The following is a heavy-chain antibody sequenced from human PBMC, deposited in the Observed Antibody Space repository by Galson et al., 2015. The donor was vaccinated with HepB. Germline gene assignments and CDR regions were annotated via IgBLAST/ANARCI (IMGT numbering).Heavy chain of an antibody. Sequence: SLRLSCAASGFTFSSYGMHWVRQAPGKGLEWVAVISYDGSNKYYADSVKGRFTISRDNSKNTLYLRMNSLRAEDTAVYYCARHSSGELDYWGQGTLVTVSS. V-gene: IGHV3-30*03. CDR3: ARHSSGELDY. D-gene: IGHD3-22*01. CDR1: GFTFSSYG. J-gene: IGHJ4*02. CDR2: ISYDGSNK.